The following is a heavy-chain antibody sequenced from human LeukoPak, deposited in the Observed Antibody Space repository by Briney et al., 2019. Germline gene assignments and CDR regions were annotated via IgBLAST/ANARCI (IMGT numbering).Heavy chain of an antibody. J-gene: IGHJ4*02. CDR2: ISSSSNTI. Sequence: GGSLRLSCAASGFTFSSYGMHWVRQAPGKGLEWVSYISSSSNTIYYADSVKGRFTISRDNAKNSLYLQLNSLRAEDTAVYYCAPGYCTSTSCSHYFEHWGQGTLVTVSS. CDR3: APGYCTSTSCSHYFEH. D-gene: IGHD2-2*01. CDR1: GFTFSSYG. V-gene: IGHV3-48*01.